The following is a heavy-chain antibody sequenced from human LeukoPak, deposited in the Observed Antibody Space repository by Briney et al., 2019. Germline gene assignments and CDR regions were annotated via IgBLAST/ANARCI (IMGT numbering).Heavy chain of an antibody. J-gene: IGHJ6*03. CDR1: GFTFSNSW. CDR3: ARDREDIVATMRGSYYYYYMDV. D-gene: IGHD5-12*01. CDR2: INTDGTST. V-gene: IGHV3-74*01. Sequence: GESLRLSCAASGFTFSNSWMQWVRQVPGKGLVWVSRINTDGTSTSYADSVRGRFIISRDNAKNTLYLQMNSLRAEDTAVYYCARDREDIVATMRGSYYYYYMDVWGKGTTVTVSS.